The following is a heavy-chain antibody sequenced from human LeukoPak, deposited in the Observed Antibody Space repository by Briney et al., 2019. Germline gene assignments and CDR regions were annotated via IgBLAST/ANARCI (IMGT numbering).Heavy chain of an antibody. CDR1: GYSFISYW. CDR2: IFPADSDT. D-gene: IGHD2-15*01. V-gene: IGHV5-51*01. CDR3: TRRMRHCSGGTCYYFDY. Sequence: GESLKISCKGSGYSFISYWIACVRQMPGKGLEWMGIIFPADSDTTYSPSFQGHVTISADKSTNTAYLQWSSLKASDTAMYYCTRRMRHCSGGTCYYFDYWGQATLVTVSS. J-gene: IGHJ4*02.